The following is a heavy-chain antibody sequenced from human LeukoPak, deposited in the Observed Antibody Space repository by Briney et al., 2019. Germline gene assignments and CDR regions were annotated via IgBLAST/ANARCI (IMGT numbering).Heavy chain of an antibody. V-gene: IGHV3-64*01. CDR1: GFTFSSYS. Sequence: PGGSLRLSCAASGFTFSSYSMNWVRQAPGKGLEYVSAINSNGENTYYANSVKGRFTISRDNSKNTLYLQMGSLRADDMAVYYCARARGGTVAAYFDNWGQGTLVTVSS. D-gene: IGHD6-19*01. CDR2: INSNGENT. CDR3: ARARGGTVAAYFDN. J-gene: IGHJ4*02.